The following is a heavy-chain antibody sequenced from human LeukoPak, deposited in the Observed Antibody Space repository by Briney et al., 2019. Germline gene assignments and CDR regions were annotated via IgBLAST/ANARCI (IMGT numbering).Heavy chain of an antibody. Sequence: PGGSLRLSCAASGFTFSNYAMNWVRQAPGKGLEWVSGISGNGGSTHYADSVKGRFTISRDNSENKLYLQMNSLRAEDTAVYYCVRVHPGSGSQYLDYWGQGTLVTVSS. CDR1: GFTFSNYA. CDR3: VRVHPGSGSQYLDY. D-gene: IGHD3-10*01. CDR2: ISGNGGST. V-gene: IGHV3-23*01. J-gene: IGHJ4*02.